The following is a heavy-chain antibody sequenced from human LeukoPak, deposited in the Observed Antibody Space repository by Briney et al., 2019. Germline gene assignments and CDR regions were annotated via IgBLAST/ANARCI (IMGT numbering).Heavy chain of an antibody. J-gene: IGHJ4*02. V-gene: IGHV4-38-2*02. CDR1: GYSISSGYY. Sequence: SETLSLTCTVSGYSISSGYYWGWIRQPPGKGLEWIGSIYHSGSTYYNPSLKSRVTISVDTSKNQFSLRLSSVTAADTAVYYCARGHLWPDCWGQGTLATVSS. CDR2: IYHSGST. CDR3: ARGHLWPDC.